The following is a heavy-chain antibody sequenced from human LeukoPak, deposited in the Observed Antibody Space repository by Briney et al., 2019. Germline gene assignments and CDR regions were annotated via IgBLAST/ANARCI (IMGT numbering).Heavy chain of an antibody. D-gene: IGHD1-26*01. CDR3: ARAPGSGSRNAHYYYYGMDV. CDR1: GFTFSNAW. V-gene: IGHV3-69-1*01. Sequence: GGSLRLSCAASGFTFSNAWMNWVRQAPGKGLEWVSYISSSSTIYYADSVKGRFTISRDNAKNSLYLQMNSLRDEDTAVYYCARAPGSGSRNAHYYYYGMDVWGQGTTVTVSS. J-gene: IGHJ6*02. CDR2: ISSSSTI.